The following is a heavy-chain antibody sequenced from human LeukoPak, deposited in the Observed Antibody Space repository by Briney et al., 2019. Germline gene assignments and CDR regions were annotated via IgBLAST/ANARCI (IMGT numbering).Heavy chain of an antibody. D-gene: IGHD6-13*01. CDR3: ARGRAAAVHFDY. J-gene: IGHJ4*02. CDR1: GYTFISYD. CDR2: INPKGGTT. V-gene: IGHV1-8*01. Sequence: VASVKVSCKASGYTFISYDINWVRQATGQGLEWMGWINPKGGTTGSAQRFQGRVSMTRDTSTSTAYMELSSLRSDDTAVYYCARGRAAAVHFDYWGQGTLVTVSS.